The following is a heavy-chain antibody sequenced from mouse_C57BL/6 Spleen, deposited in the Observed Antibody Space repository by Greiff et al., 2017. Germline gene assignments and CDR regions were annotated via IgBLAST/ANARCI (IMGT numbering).Heavy chain of an antibody. V-gene: IGHV1-52*01. CDR2: IDPSDSET. Sequence: QVQLQQPGAELVRPGSSVKLSCKASGYTFTSYWMHWVKQRPIQGLEWIGNIDPSDSETHYNQKFKDKATLTVDKSSSTAYMQLSSLTSEDSAVYYCARDATGTRYFDYWGQGTTLTVAS. CDR1: GYTFTSYW. CDR3: ARDATGTRYFDY. D-gene: IGHD4-1*01. J-gene: IGHJ2*01.